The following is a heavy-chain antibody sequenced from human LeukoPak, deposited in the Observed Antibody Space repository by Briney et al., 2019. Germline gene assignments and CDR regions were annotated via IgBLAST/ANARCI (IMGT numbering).Heavy chain of an antibody. D-gene: IGHD3-10*02. V-gene: IGHV3-48*04. CDR3: AELGITMIGGV. CDR2: ISRSSMSTI. Sequence: GGSLRLSCAASGFTFSSYAMSWVRQAPGKGLEWISHISRSSMSTIYYADSVKGRFTISRDNAKNSLYLQMNSLRAEDTAVYYCAELGITMIGGVWGKGTTVTISS. CDR1: GFTFSSYA. J-gene: IGHJ6*04.